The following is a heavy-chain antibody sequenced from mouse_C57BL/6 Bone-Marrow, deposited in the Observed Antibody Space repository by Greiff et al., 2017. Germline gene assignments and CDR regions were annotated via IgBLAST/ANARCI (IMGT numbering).Heavy chain of an antibody. CDR3: ARNNGVTTLYYAMDY. D-gene: IGHD2-2*01. J-gene: IGHJ4*01. CDR1: GFSLTSYA. Sequence: VKVVESGPGLVAPSQSLSITCTVSGFSLTSYAISWVRQPPGKGLEWLGVIWTGGGTNYNSALKSRLSISKDNSKSQVFLKMNSLQTDDTARYYCARNNGVTTLYYAMDYWGQGTSVTVSS. CDR2: IWTGGGT. V-gene: IGHV2-9-1*01.